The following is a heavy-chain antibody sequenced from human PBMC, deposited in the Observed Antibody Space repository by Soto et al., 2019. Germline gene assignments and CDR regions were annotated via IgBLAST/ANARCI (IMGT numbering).Heavy chain of an antibody. CDR2: ISAYDDKT. CDR1: GYPFTSYG. Sequence: QVQLVQSGAEVKKPGASEKVSCETSGYPFTSYGINWVRQAPGQGPEWMGWISAYDDKTIYSQKFQGRVTLTADTSTTTAYMELRGLRFDDTAVYYCARDRLIAVTGLLRNWGQGTLVTVSS. D-gene: IGHD6-19*01. CDR3: ARDRLIAVTGLLRN. J-gene: IGHJ4*02. V-gene: IGHV1-18*01.